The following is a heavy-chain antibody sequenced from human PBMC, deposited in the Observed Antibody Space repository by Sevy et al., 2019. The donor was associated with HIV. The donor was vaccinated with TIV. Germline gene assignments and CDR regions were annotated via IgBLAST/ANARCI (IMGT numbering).Heavy chain of an antibody. V-gene: IGHV3-23*01. D-gene: IGHD2-2*02. CDR3: AKDLYGDYDMDV. CDR2: ISASDGNT. J-gene: IGHJ6*02. CDR1: GFTFGIYA. Sequence: VGSLRLSCAASGFTFGIYAMSWVRQAPGKGLEWVSTISASDGNTYYADSVKGRFSISRDNSKNTLFLQLNSLRAEDTATYYCAKDLYGDYDMDVWGQGTTVTVSS.